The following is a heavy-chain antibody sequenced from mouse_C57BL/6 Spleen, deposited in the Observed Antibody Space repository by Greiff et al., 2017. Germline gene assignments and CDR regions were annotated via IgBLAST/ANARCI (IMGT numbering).Heavy chain of an antibody. D-gene: IGHD1-1*01. CDR1: GYTFTSYW. CDR3: ARSDYGSSSFAY. Sequence: VQLKQPGAELVKPGASVKMSCKASGYTFTSYWITWVKQRPGQGLEWIGDIYPGSGSTNYNEKFKSKATLTVDTSSSTAYMQLSSLTSEDSAVYYCARSDYGSSSFAYWGQGTLVTVSA. V-gene: IGHV1-55*01. CDR2: IYPGSGST. J-gene: IGHJ3*01.